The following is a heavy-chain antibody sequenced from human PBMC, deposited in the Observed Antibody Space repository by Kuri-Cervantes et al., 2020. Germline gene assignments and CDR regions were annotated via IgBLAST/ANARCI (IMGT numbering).Heavy chain of an antibody. CDR3: ARGEGSGNYIAFDY. V-gene: IGHV3-11*01. D-gene: IGHD1-26*01. J-gene: IGHJ4*02. CDR2: ISSSGSTI. CDR1: GFTFSDYY. Sequence: GESLKISCAASGFTFSDYYMSWNRQAPGKGLEWVSYISSSGSTIYYPDSVKGRFTISRDNAKNSLYLQMNSLSAEDTAVYYCARGEGSGNYIAFDYWGQGTLVTVSS.